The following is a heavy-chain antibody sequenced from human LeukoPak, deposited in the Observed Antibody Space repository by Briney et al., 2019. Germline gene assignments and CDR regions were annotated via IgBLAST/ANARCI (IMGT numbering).Heavy chain of an antibody. J-gene: IGHJ3*02. CDR1: GFTVSSNY. CDR3: ARDVGLEMAIQSEIGAFDI. CDR2: IYSGGST. D-gene: IGHD5-24*01. V-gene: IGHV3-66*02. Sequence: QPGGSLRLSCAASGFTVSSNYMSWVRQAPGKGLEWVSVIYSGGSTNYADSVKGRFTISRDNSKNTLYLQMNSLIAEDTAVYYCARDVGLEMAIQSEIGAFDIWGQGTMVTVSS.